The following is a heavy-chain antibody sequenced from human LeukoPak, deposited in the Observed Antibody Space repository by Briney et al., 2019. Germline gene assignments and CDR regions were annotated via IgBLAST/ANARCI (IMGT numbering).Heavy chain of an antibody. V-gene: IGHV3-7*05. CDR1: GFTFSSYW. Sequence: GRSLRLSCAASGFTFSSYWMSWDRKAPAKGLDLEANISQEGSQKYYVVSVKGRFTISRDNAKNSLYLQMNSLRAEDTAVYYCARDKSYGDSEDYWGQGTLVTVSS. J-gene: IGHJ4*02. CDR2: ISQEGSQK. CDR3: ARDKSYGDSEDY. D-gene: IGHD4-17*01.